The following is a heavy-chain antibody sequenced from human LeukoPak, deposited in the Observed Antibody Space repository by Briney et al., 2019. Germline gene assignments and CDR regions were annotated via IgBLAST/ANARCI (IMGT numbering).Heavy chain of an antibody. J-gene: IGHJ3*02. CDR2: IYHSGST. D-gene: IGHD1-26*01. Sequence: SETLSLTCTVSGGSISSGGYYWSWIRQPPGKGLEWIGYIYHSGSTYYNPSLKSRVTISVDRSKNQFSLKLSSVTAADTAVYYCARVRKWDRPLGSAFDIWGQGTMVTVSS. CDR3: ARVRKWDRPLGSAFDI. CDR1: GGSISSGGYY. V-gene: IGHV4-30-2*01.